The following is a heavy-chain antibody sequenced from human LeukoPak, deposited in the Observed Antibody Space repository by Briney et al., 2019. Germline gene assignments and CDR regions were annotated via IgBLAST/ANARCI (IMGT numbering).Heavy chain of an antibody. CDR2: FDPEDGET. CDR1: GYTLTELS. Sequence: AASVKVSCKVSGYTLTELSMHWVRQAPGKGLEWMGGFDPEDGETIYAQKFQGRVTMTEDTSTDTAYMELSSLRSEDTAVYYCARGPASYYYDSSGYHSLGYWGQGTLVTVSS. D-gene: IGHD3-22*01. J-gene: IGHJ4*02. V-gene: IGHV1-24*01. CDR3: ARGPASYYYDSSGYHSLGY.